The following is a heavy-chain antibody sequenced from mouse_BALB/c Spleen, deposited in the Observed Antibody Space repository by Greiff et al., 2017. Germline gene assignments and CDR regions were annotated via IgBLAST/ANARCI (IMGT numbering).Heavy chain of an antibody. CDR2: ISYSGST. J-gene: IGHJ3*01. Sequence: EVKLVESGPGLVKPSQSLSLTCTVTGYSITSDYAWNWIRQFPGNKLEWMGYISYSGSTSYNPSLKSRISITRDTSKNQFFLQLNSVTTEDTATYYCARGDSNSWFAYWGQGTLVTVSA. D-gene: IGHD2-5*01. V-gene: IGHV3-2*02. CDR3: ARGDSNSWFAY. CDR1: GYSITSDYA.